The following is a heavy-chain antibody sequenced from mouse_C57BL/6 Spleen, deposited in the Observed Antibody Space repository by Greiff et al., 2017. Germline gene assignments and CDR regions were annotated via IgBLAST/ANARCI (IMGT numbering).Heavy chain of an antibody. CDR3: ARGGDSSGYY. J-gene: IGHJ2*01. Sequence: QVQLKESGAELVKPGASVKISCKASGYAFSSYWMNWVKQRPGKGLEWIGKINPGDGGTNYNGKFKGKATLTADKSSSTAYMQLSSLTSEDSAVYFCARGGDSSGYYWGQGTTLTVSS. V-gene: IGHV1-80*01. CDR1: GYAFSSYW. CDR2: INPGDGGT. D-gene: IGHD3-2*02.